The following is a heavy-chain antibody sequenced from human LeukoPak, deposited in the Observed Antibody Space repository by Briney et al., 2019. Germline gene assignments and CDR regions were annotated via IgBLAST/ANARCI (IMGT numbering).Heavy chain of an antibody. D-gene: IGHD3-10*01. J-gene: IGHJ5*02. CDR3: ARDMYGSGSYYNVENWFDP. V-gene: IGHV3-7*01. Sequence: GGSLRLSCAASGFTFSSSWMTWVRQAPGMGLEWVVSIREDGSEKTSVDSVKGRFTISRDNAKNSLYLQMNSLRAEDTAVCYCARDMYGSGSYYNVENWFDPWGQGTLVTVSS. CDR1: GFTFSSSW. CDR2: IREDGSEK.